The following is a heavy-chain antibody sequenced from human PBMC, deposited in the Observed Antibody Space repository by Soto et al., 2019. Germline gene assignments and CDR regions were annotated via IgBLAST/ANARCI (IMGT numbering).Heavy chain of an antibody. CDR1: GGTFISYV. J-gene: IGHJ6*02. CDR3: ARDSPYCANGVCFMDV. CDR2: IIPIFGTA. D-gene: IGHD2-8*01. Sequence: GASVKVSCKASGGTFISYVISWVRQAPGQGLEWMGGIIPIFGTANYAQKFQGRVTITADKSTSTAYMALSSLRSEDAAVYYCARDSPYCANGVCFMDVWGQGTTVTVS. V-gene: IGHV1-69*06.